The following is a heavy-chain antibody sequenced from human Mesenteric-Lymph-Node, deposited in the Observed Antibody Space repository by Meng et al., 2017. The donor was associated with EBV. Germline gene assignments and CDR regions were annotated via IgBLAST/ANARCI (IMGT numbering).Heavy chain of an antibody. CDR2: INHSGST. CDR3: ASPGYPGGVLWFAN. Sequence: QVQLRQGGAGLLKPSETLSLTCAVYGGSFSGYYLSWIRQSPGKGLEWIGEINHSGSTNYNPSLKSRVTISLDTSKTQFSLKLSSVTAADTAVYYCASPGYPGGVLWFANWGQGTLVTVSS. CDR1: GGSFSGYY. D-gene: IGHD3-10*01. V-gene: IGHV4-34*01. J-gene: IGHJ4*02.